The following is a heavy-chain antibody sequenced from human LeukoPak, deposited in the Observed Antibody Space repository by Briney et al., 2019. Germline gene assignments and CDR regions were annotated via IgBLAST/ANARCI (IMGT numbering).Heavy chain of an antibody. Sequence: GGSLRLSCATSGFTFSSYWMSWVRQAPGKGLEWVANIKQDGSEKYYVDSVKGRFTISRDNAKNSLYLQMNSLRAEDTAVYYCARDIETAGLFLDYWGQGTLVTVSS. CDR3: ARDIETAGLFLDY. J-gene: IGHJ4*02. CDR1: GFTFSSYW. V-gene: IGHV3-7*01. D-gene: IGHD6-13*01. CDR2: IKQDGSEK.